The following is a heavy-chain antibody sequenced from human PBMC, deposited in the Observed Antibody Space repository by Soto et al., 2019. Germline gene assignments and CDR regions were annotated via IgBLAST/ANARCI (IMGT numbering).Heavy chain of an antibody. CDR3: ARDLSQTTGDAFDI. V-gene: IGHV1-69*13. J-gene: IGHJ3*02. CDR1: GGTFSSYA. D-gene: IGHD4-17*01. CDR2: IIPIFGTA. Sequence: VKVSCKASGGTFSSYAISWVRQAPGQGLEWMGGIIPIFGTANYAQKFQGRVTITADESTSTAYMELSSLRSEDTAVYYCARDLSQTTGDAFDIWGQGTMVTV.